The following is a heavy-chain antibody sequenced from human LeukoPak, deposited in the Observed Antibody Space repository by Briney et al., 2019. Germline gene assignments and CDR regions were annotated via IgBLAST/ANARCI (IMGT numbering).Heavy chain of an antibody. D-gene: IGHD5-18*01. Sequence: GGPLRLSCAASGFTFGSYWMHWVRQAPGKGLVWVSRINSDGTSTSYADSVKGRFTISRDNAKNTLFLQLNSLTAEDTAVYYCARDRNYSPDYWGQGTLVTVSS. J-gene: IGHJ4*02. CDR1: GFTFGSYW. CDR2: INSDGTST. CDR3: ARDRNYSPDY. V-gene: IGHV3-74*01.